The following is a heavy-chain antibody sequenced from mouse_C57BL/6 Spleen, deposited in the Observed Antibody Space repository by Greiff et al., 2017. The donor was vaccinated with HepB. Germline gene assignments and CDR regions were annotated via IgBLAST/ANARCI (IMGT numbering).Heavy chain of an antibody. CDR3: ARGSGSSYDLYWYFDV. J-gene: IGHJ1*03. D-gene: IGHD1-1*01. CDR2: IWSGGST. Sequence: VKLVESGPGLVQPSQSLSITCTVSGFSLTSYGVHWVRQSPGKGLEWLGVIWSGGSTDYNAAFISRLSISKDNSKSQVFFKMNSLQADDTAIYYCARGSGSSYDLYWYFDVWGTGTTVTVSS. CDR1: GFSLTSYG. V-gene: IGHV2-2*01.